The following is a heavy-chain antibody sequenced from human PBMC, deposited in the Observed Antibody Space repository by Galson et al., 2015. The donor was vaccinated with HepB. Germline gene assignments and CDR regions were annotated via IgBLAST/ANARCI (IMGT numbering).Heavy chain of an antibody. CDR3: AKVAGSATYYTYIDY. Sequence: SLRLSCAASGFTLINYGMSWVRQAPGKGLEWVSSVSVADNSIDYADSVKGRFSISTDNSKNTLYLQMNSLRAEDTAVYYCAKVAGSATYYTYIDYWGQGTLVTVSS. J-gene: IGHJ4*02. CDR1: GFTLINYG. D-gene: IGHD3-10*01. CDR2: VSVADNSI. V-gene: IGHV3-23*01.